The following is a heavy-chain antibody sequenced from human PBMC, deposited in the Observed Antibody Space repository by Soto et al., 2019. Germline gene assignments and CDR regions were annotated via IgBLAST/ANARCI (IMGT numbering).Heavy chain of an antibody. CDR2: ISYDGSNK. Sequence: GGSLRLSCAASGFTFSSYAMHWVRQAPGKGLEWVAVISYDGSNKYYADSVKGRFTISRDNSKNTLYLQMNSLRAEDTAVYYCARAQTGSGIFYYYYGMDVWGQGTTVTVSS. J-gene: IGHJ6*02. CDR1: GFTFSSYA. CDR3: ARAQTGSGIFYYYYGMDV. D-gene: IGHD1-26*01. V-gene: IGHV3-30-3*01.